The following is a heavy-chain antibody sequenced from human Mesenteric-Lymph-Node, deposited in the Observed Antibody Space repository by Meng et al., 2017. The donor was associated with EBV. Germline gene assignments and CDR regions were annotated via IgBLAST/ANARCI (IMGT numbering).Heavy chain of an antibody. Sequence: QGQLLVSGPGLVKPSETLCLTGNCSGGSICSGNCYWGWLRQTPGKGLEWIGNMYYSGDSYYNPSLKSRVTISVDTSKNQFSLHLSSVTATDTAVYYCARLAWERLSFDYWGQGTLVTVSS. CDR2: MYYSGDS. V-gene: IGHV4-39*01. CDR3: ARLAWERLSFDY. D-gene: IGHD1-26*01. J-gene: IGHJ4*02. CDR1: GGSICSGNCY.